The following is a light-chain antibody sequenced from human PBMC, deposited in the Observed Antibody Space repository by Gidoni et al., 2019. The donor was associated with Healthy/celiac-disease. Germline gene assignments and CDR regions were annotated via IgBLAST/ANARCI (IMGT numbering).Light chain of an antibody. CDR1: QSISSY. CDR3: QQNYSTPLFT. CDR2: AAS. J-gene: IGKJ3*01. V-gene: IGKV1-39*01. Sequence: QMTQSPATLSASVGDRVTITCRASQSISSYLNWYQQKPGKAPKLLIYAASSLESGVPSRFSGSGSGTDFTLTISSLQPEDFATYYCQQNYSTPLFTFGPGTKVDIK.